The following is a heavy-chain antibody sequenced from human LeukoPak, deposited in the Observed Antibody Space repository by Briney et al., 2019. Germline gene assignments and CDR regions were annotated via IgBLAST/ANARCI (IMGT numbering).Heavy chain of an antibody. CDR2: INHSGST. Sequence: SETLSLTCAVYGGSFSGYYWSWIRQPPGKGLEWIGEINHSGSTNYNPSLKSRVTISVDTSKNQFSLKLSSVTAADTAVYYCARAYGSGSYYSAPYFDYWGQRTLVTVSS. J-gene: IGHJ4*02. CDR1: GGSFSGYY. D-gene: IGHD3-10*01. CDR3: ARAYGSGSYYSAPYFDY. V-gene: IGHV4-34*01.